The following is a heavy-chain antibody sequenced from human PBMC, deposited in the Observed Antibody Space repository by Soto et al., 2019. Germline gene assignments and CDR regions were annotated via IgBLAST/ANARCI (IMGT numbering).Heavy chain of an antibody. CDR3: ARGLSVTRFDN. CDR1: GCSISTGGYY. Sequence: QVQLQESGPGLVKPSQTLSLTCTVSGCSISTGGYYWTWIRQHPGKGLEWIGYIYYSGSTYYNPSRKSRVTISVDTSKNQFSLKLSSVTAADTAVYYCARGLSVTRFDNWGQGTLVTVSS. V-gene: IGHV4-31*03. J-gene: IGHJ4*02. D-gene: IGHD4-17*01. CDR2: IYYSGST.